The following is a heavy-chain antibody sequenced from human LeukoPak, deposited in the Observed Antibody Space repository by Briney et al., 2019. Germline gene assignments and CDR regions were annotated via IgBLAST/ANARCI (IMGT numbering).Heavy chain of an antibody. J-gene: IGHJ6*03. CDR1: GYTFTGYF. Sequence: VASVKVSCKASGYTFTGYFIHWVRQAPGQGLEWMGWINPNSGGTIYAQKFQGRVTMTEDTSTDTAYMELSSLRSEDTAVYYCARGRCSGGSCYSMYYMDVWGKGTTVTVSS. D-gene: IGHD2-15*01. V-gene: IGHV1-2*02. CDR3: ARGRCSGGSCYSMYYMDV. CDR2: INPNSGGT.